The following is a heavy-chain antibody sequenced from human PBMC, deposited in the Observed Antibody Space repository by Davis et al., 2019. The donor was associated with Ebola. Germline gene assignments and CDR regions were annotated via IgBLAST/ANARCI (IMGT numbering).Heavy chain of an antibody. V-gene: IGHV3-23*01. Sequence: PGGSLRLSCAAPGFTFSSHAMSWVRQAPGKGLEWVSAISGSGGSTSYADSVKGRFTISRDNSKNTLYLQINSLRAEDTAVYYCASLSGGLHFDYWGQGTLVTVSS. CDR2: ISGSGGST. CDR3: ASLSGGLHFDY. J-gene: IGHJ4*02. CDR1: GFTFSSHA. D-gene: IGHD3-10*01.